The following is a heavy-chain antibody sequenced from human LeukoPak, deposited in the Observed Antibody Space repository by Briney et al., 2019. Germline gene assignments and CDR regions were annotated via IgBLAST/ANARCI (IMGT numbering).Heavy chain of an antibody. D-gene: IGHD1-26*01. V-gene: IGHV3-23*01. CDR3: AKDANYFDSGSYLIPFDF. CDR2: ISGNGLGT. CDR1: GFTFSAYV. Sequence: GGSLRLSCAASGFTFSAYVMHWVRQAPGKGLEWVASISGNGLGTYYADSVKGRFNISRDNSKNTLYLHMESLRTEDTAVYYCAKDANYFDSGSYLIPFDFWGQGTRVTVSS. J-gene: IGHJ4*02.